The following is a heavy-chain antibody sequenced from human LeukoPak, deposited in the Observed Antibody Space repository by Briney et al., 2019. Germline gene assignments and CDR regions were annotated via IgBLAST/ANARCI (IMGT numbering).Heavy chain of an antibody. CDR1: GYTFTSYY. CDR2: INPSGGST. J-gene: IGHJ3*02. V-gene: IGHV1-46*01. Sequence: ASVKVSCKASGYTFTSYYMHWVRQAPGQGLEWMGIINPSGGSTSYAQKFQGRVTMTRDMSTSTVYMELSSLRSGDTAVYYCARPMDSDAFDIWGQGTMVTVSS. D-gene: IGHD3-10*01. CDR3: ARPMDSDAFDI.